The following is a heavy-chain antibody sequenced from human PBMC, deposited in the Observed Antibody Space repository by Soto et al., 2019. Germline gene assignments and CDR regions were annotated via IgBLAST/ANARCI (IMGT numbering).Heavy chain of an antibody. CDR3: ARRVVVVPAADKTTALDY. V-gene: IGHV4-39*01. Sequence: PSETLSLTCTVSGGSISSSSYYWGWIRQPPGKGLEWIGSIYYSGSTYYNPSLKSRVTISVDTSKNQFSLKLSSVTAVDTAVYYCARRVVVVPAADKTTALDYWGQGTLVTVSS. D-gene: IGHD2-2*01. CDR2: IYYSGST. J-gene: IGHJ4*02. CDR1: GGSISSSSYY.